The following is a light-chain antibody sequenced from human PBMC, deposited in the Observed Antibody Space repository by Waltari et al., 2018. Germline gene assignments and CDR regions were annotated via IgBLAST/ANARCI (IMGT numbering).Light chain of an antibody. CDR3: ATWDASLDTWV. CDR2: ANN. CDR1: HSNIGSDI. Sequence: QSVVTQPPSASGTPGQRVPLPCSGSHSNIGSDIVNWYQQFPGTAPKLLIYANNQRPSGVPGRFSASRSGTSASLVISGLQSEDEADYYCATWDASLDTWVFGGGTKVTVL. V-gene: IGLV1-44*01. J-gene: IGLJ3*02.